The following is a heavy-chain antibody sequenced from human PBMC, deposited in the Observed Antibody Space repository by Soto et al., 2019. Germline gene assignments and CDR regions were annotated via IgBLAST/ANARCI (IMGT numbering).Heavy chain of an antibody. D-gene: IGHD6-13*01. J-gene: IGHJ6*02. CDR3: ARALAAAGTRIGYYYYYGMDV. CDR1: GFTFSSYW. CDR2: IKQDGSEK. Sequence: EVQLVESGGGLVQPGGSLRLSCAASGFTFSSYWMSWVRQAPGKGLEWVANIKQDGSEKYYVDSVKGRFTISRDNAKNSLYLQMNSLRAEDTAVYYCARALAAAGTRIGYYYYYGMDVWGQGTTVTVSS. V-gene: IGHV3-7*03.